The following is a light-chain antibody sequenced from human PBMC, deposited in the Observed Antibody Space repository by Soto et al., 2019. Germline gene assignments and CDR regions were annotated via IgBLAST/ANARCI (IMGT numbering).Light chain of an antibody. CDR2: END. J-gene: IGLJ2*01. CDR1: TSNIGDHY. CDR3: ATWDDSLNPRGV. V-gene: IGLV1-51*02. Sequence: QSVLTQPPSVSAAPGQMVTISCSGSTSNIGDHYVSWYQQFPGAAPRLLIYENDKRPSGIPDRFSGSKSGRSAALDISGLQTGDEADYFCATWDDSLNPRGVFGGGTKLTVL.